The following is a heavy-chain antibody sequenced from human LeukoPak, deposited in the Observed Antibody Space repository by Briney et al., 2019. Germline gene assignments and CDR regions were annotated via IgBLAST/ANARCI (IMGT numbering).Heavy chain of an antibody. CDR2: ISSSGGST. CDR1: GFTFSRNA. J-gene: IGHJ3*02. V-gene: IGHV3-64D*06. D-gene: IGHD3-9*01. Sequence: GGSLRLSCSASGFTFSRNAMHWVRQAPGKGLEYVSAISSSGGSTYYADSVKGRFTISRDNSKDTLYLQMSSLRAEDTTVYYCVKSAGFDWLSPLDAFDIWGQGTMVTVSS. CDR3: VKSAGFDWLSPLDAFDI.